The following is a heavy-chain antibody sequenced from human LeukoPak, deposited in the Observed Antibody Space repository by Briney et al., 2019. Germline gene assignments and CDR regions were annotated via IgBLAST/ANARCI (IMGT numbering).Heavy chain of an antibody. CDR1: GFTFNTYS. D-gene: IGHD1-20*01. Sequence: GGSLRLSCAASGFTFNTYSMNWARQAPGKGLEWVSSIDSSGGYTFYADSVKGRFTISRENAKNSLYLQMNSLRAEDTAVYYCARDLLGYNYHYMDVWGKGTTVTVSS. J-gene: IGHJ6*03. CDR2: IDSSGGYT. V-gene: IGHV3-21*01. CDR3: ARDLLGYNYHYMDV.